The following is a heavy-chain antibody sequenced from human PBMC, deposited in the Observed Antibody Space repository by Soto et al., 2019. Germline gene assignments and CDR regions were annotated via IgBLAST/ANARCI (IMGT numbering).Heavy chain of an antibody. CDR1: GYSFTSYW. D-gene: IGHD2-15*01. CDR2: IYPGDSDT. CDR3: ARQGYCSGGSCYYFDY. Sequence: GESLKISCKGSGYSFTSYWIGWVRQMPGKGLEWMGIIYPGDSDTSYSPSFQGQVTISADKSISTAYLQWSSLKASDTAMYYCARQGYCSGGSCYYFDYWGQGTLVTVSS. V-gene: IGHV5-51*01. J-gene: IGHJ4*02.